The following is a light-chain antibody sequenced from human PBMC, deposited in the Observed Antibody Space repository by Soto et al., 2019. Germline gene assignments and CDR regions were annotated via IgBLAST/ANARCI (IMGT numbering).Light chain of an antibody. CDR1: SGHSSYI. Sequence: QAVVTQSSSASASLGSSVKLTCTLSSGHSSYIIAWHQQQPGKAPRYLMKLEGSGTYNKGSGVPGRFSGSSSGADRYLTISNLQFEDEADYYCETWDFNTRVFGGGTKLTVL. J-gene: IGLJ3*02. CDR3: ETWDFNTRV. V-gene: IGLV4-60*02. CDR2: LEGSGTY.